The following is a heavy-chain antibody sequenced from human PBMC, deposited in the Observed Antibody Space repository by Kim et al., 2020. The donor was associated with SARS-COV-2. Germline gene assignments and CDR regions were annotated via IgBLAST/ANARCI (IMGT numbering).Heavy chain of an antibody. V-gene: IGHV4-31*02. CDR3: ARAVRGVMGY. J-gene: IGHJ4*02. D-gene: IGHD3-10*01. Sequence: TDSNPSLKSRVTISVDTSKNRFSLELSSVTAADTAVYYCARAVRGVMGYWGQGTLVTVSS. CDR2: T.